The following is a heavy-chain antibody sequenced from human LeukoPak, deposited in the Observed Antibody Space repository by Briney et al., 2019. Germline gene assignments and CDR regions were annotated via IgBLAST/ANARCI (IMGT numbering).Heavy chain of an antibody. D-gene: IGHD1-7*01. CDR2: INAGNGNT. J-gene: IGHJ4*02. CDR1: GFSFSSYG. V-gene: IGHV1-3*01. CDR3: AKGNYYFDY. Sequence: GGSLRLSCAASGFSFSSYGMHWVRQAPGQRLEWMGWINAGNGNTKYSQKFQGRVTITRDTSASTAYMELSSLRSEDTAVYYCAKGNYYFDYWGQGTLVTVSS.